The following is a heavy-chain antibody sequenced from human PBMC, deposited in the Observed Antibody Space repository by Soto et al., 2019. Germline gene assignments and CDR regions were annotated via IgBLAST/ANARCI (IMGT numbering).Heavy chain of an antibody. J-gene: IGHJ5*02. CDR1: GGSIISSNW. CDR3: AGSEKPGFDP. CDR2: IYHSGST. V-gene: IGHV4-4*02. Sequence: WEPLSLTCAVSGGSIISSNWCSLVRQPPGKGLEWIGEIYHSGSTNYNPSLKSRVTISVDKSKNQFSLKLSSVTAADTAVYYCAGSEKPGFDPWGQGTLVTVSS.